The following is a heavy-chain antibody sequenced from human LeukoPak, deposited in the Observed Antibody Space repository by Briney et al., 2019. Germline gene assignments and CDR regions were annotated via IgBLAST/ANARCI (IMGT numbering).Heavy chain of an antibody. Sequence: GRSLRLSCAASGFTFSSYSMNWVRQAPGKGLEWVSSISSSSSYIYYADSVKGRFTISRDNAKNSLYLQMNSLRAEDTAVYYCARRGYDSSGYYYVLFDYWGQGTLVTVSS. CDR1: GFTFSSYS. D-gene: IGHD3-22*01. J-gene: IGHJ4*02. CDR3: ARRGYDSSGYYYVLFDY. V-gene: IGHV3-21*01. CDR2: ISSSSSYI.